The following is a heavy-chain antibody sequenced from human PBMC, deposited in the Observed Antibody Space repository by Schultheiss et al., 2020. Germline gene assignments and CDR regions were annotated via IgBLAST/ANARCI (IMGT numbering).Heavy chain of an antibody. J-gene: IGHJ4*02. D-gene: IGHD3-16*02. CDR3: ASMRLHLGELSLEY. V-gene: IGHV4-39*01. Sequence: SETLSLTCTVSGGSISSSSYYWGWVRQPPGKGLEWIGSIYYSGSTYYNPSLKSRVTISVDTSKNQFSLKLSSVTAADTAVYYCASMRLHLGELSLEYWGQGTLVTVSS. CDR1: GGSISSSSYY. CDR2: IYYSGST.